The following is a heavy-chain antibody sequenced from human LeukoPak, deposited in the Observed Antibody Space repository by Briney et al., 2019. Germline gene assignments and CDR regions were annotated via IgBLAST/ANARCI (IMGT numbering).Heavy chain of an antibody. V-gene: IGHV3-30*18. D-gene: IGHD3-22*01. Sequence: TGGSLSLSCAASGFTFSSYAMDWGRQAPGKGRGWVAVISFVGSNKYYADSVKARFTISRANPKNTLYLQVDGLRPQDTPVYYCAKDSRGKYYSDSGDYFDYWGQGTLVTVSS. CDR2: ISFVGSNK. CDR3: AKDSRGKYYSDSGDYFDY. CDR1: GFTFSSYA. J-gene: IGHJ4*02.